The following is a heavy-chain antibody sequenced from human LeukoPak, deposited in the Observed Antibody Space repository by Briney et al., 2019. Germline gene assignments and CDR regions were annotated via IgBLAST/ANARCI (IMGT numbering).Heavy chain of an antibody. CDR3: AKDEQWLGATMDY. Sequence: PGGSLRLSCAAPGFTFSSYWMSWVRQAPGKGLEWVANIKQDGSEKYYVDSVKGRFTISRDNAKNSLYLQMNSLRAEDTAVYYCAKDEQWLGATMDYWGQGTLVTVSS. J-gene: IGHJ4*02. CDR1: GFTFSSYW. D-gene: IGHD6-19*01. V-gene: IGHV3-7*01. CDR2: IKQDGSEK.